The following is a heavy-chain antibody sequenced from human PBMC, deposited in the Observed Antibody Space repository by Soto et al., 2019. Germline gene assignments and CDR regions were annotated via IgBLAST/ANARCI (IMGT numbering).Heavy chain of an antibody. D-gene: IGHD3-3*01. CDR1: GGSISSSSYY. V-gene: IGHV4-39*01. Sequence: QLQLQESGPGLVKPSETLSLTCTVSGGSISSSSYYWGWIRQPPGKGLEWIGSIYYSGSTYYNPSRKSRAPISVDTSKNRFSLKLSSVTAADTAVYYCARSPPPITIFGVVAPFDPWGQGTLVTVSS. CDR2: IYYSGST. CDR3: ARSPPPITIFGVVAPFDP. J-gene: IGHJ5*02.